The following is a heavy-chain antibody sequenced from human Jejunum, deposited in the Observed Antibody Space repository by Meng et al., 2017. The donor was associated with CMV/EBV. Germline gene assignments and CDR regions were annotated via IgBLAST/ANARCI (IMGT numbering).Heavy chain of an antibody. D-gene: IGHD6-25*01. Sequence: SCAAAGFPVTDVHMSWARQAPGRGLEWVSVIDNSGGTHYVDSVKGRFTISRDNSENTIYLQMNSLRREDTAVYYCAGGHSGHYWGQGTLVTVSS. CDR3: AGGHSGHY. CDR2: IDNSGGT. J-gene: IGHJ4*02. CDR1: GFPVTDVH. V-gene: IGHV3-66*03.